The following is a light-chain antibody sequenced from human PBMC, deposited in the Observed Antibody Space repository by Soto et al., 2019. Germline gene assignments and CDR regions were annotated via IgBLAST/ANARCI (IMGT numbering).Light chain of an antibody. Sequence: EIVMTQSPATLSVSPGERATLSCRASQVFNSNLAWYQQKPGQAPRLLIYGASTRATAIPARFSGSESGTEFTLTISSLQSEDFAVYYCQQYHNWPITFGQGTRLEIK. CDR2: GAS. CDR3: QQYHNWPIT. CDR1: QVFNSN. J-gene: IGKJ5*01. V-gene: IGKV3-15*01.